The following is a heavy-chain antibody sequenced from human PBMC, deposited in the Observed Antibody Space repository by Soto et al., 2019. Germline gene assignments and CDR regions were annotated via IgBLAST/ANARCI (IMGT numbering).Heavy chain of an antibody. CDR3: AKQTSITIFGVVNRNWFDP. V-gene: IGHV3-23*01. D-gene: IGHD3-3*01. J-gene: IGHJ5*02. CDR2: ISGSGGST. Sequence: LRLSCAASGFTFSSYAMSWVRQAPGKGLEWVSAISGSGGSTYYADSVKGRFTISRDNSKNTLYLQMNSLRAEDTAVYYCAKQTSITIFGVVNRNWFDPWGQGTLVTVSS. CDR1: GFTFSSYA.